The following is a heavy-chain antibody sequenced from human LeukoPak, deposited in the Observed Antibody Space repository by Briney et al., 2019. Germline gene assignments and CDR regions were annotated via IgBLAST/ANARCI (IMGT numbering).Heavy chain of an antibody. D-gene: IGHD3-10*01. CDR3: AREAPKRGGMDV. Sequence: PGGSLRLSCAASGFTFGSYWMNWVRQAPGKGLEWVANINQEGKEKYFVDSVKGRSTISRDNAENSLDLQINSLRAEDTAVYYCAREAPKRGGMDVWGTGTTVTVSS. CDR2: INQEGKEK. J-gene: IGHJ6*04. CDR1: GFTFGSYW. V-gene: IGHV3-7*03.